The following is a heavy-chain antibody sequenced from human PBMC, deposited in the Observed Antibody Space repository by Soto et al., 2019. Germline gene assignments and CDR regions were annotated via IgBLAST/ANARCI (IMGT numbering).Heavy chain of an antibody. V-gene: IGHV4-39*01. CDR3: ARHTDCGSGSSCLGSDNMDTDAFDI. Sequence: QLQLQESGPGLVKPSETLSLTCTVSGGSISSDIHYWGWIRQPPGKGLEWIGTIYYSGNAYYNPSLRSRVTISMDKSTNPFSLRLTSVTAADTAVYYCARHTDCGSGSSCLGSDNMDTDAFDIWGQGTMVTVS. D-gene: IGHD3-10*01. CDR2: IYYSGNA. CDR1: GGSISSDIHY. J-gene: IGHJ3*02.